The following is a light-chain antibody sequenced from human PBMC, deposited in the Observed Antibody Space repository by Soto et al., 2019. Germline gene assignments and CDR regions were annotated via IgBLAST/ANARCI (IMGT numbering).Light chain of an antibody. CDR2: GAS. V-gene: IGKV3D-15*01. J-gene: IGKJ5*01. Sequence: EIEMTQSPATLSVSTGERATLSCRASQSVSTNVACYQQKPGQAPRLLIYGASNRATGIPDRFSGSGSGTDFTVTISRLDPEDSAVYYCQQLATAPLTFGQGTRLEI. CDR1: QSVSTN. CDR3: QQLATAPLT.